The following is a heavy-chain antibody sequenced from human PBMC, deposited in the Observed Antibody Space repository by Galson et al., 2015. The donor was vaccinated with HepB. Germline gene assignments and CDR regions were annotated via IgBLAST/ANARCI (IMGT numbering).Heavy chain of an antibody. CDR2: ISSSGSST. CDR3: ARDKGGYDFWSAYYY. D-gene: IGHD3-3*01. Sequence: LRLSCAASGFTFSNYDMTWVRQAPGKGLECVSSISSSGSSTYYADSLKGRFTISRDNSKNTVYLQMSNMRAEDTAFYHCARDKGGYDFWSAYYYWGQGTLVTVSS. CDR1: GFTFSNYD. V-gene: IGHV3-23*01. J-gene: IGHJ4*02.